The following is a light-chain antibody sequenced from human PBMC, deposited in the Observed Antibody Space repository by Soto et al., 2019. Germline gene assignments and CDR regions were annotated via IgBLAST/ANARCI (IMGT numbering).Light chain of an antibody. V-gene: IGLV1-40*01. CDR2: GNS. Sequence: QSVLTQPPSVSGAPGQRVTISCTGSSSNIGAGYDVHWYQQLPGTAPKLLIYGNSNRPSGVPDRFSGSKSGTSASLAITGLQAEDEADYYCQSYDSSLSGWVFGTGTKVTV. CDR3: QSYDSSLSGWV. J-gene: IGLJ1*01. CDR1: SSNIGAGYD.